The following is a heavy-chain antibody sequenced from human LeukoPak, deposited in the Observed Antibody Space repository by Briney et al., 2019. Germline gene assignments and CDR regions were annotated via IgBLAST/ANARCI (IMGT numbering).Heavy chain of an antibody. Sequence: ASVKVSCKASGYTFTRYGISWVRQAPGQGLEWMGWISANNGDTNSAQKFQDRVTMTTDTSTSTAYMELRSLRSDDTAVYYCARDFFHGHCAGLSCFLLDYWGQGSLVTVFS. D-gene: IGHD2-15*01. V-gene: IGHV1-18*01. CDR1: GYTFTRYG. CDR3: ARDFFHGHCAGLSCFLLDY. J-gene: IGHJ4*02. CDR2: ISANNGDT.